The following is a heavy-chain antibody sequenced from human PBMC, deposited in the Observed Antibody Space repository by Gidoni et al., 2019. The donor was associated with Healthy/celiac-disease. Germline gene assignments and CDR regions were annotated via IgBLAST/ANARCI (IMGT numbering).Heavy chain of an antibody. D-gene: IGHD2-21*01. CDR1: GGSISSSSYY. V-gene: IGHV4-39*01. CDR3: ARMPGGDFDY. CDR2: IYDRGST. J-gene: IGHJ4*02. Sequence: QLQLQESGPGLVKPSETLSLTCLVSGGSISSSSYYWGWIRQPPGKGLGWIGSIYDRGSTYYNPSLKSRVTISVDTSKNQFSLKLSSVTAADTAVYYCARMPGGDFDYWGQGTLVTVSS.